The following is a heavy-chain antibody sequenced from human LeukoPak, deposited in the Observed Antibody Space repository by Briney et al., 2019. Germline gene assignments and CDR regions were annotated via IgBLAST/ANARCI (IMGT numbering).Heavy chain of an antibody. CDR2: ISYDGSNK. D-gene: IGHD3-22*01. Sequence: PGGSLRLSCAASGFTFSSYGMHWVRQAPGKGLEWVAVISYDGSNKYYADSVKGRFTISRDNSKNTLYLQMNSLRAEDTAVYYCAKGVHSATVVARGLEGADYWGQGTLVTVSS. V-gene: IGHV3-30*18. CDR1: GFTFSSYG. J-gene: IGHJ4*02. CDR3: AKGVHSATVVARGLEGADY.